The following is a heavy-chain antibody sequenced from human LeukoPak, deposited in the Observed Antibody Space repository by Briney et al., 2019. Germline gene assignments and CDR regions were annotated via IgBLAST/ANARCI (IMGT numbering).Heavy chain of an antibody. J-gene: IGHJ4*02. V-gene: IGHV3-23*01. CDR3: AKDDAWLRFGE. D-gene: IGHD3-10*01. CDR2: IRPSGDIT. Sequence: GGSLRLSCAASGFTFRNHGMDWVRQAPGKGLEWVSGIRPSGDITYYADSVKGRFTISRDNSKNTLYLEVISLTAEDTAVYYCAKDDAWLRFGEWSQGTLVTVSS. CDR1: GFTFRNHG.